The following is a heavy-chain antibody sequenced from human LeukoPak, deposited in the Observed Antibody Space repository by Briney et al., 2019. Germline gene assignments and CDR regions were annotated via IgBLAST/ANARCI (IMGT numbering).Heavy chain of an antibody. J-gene: IGHJ4*02. V-gene: IGHV3-33*01. D-gene: IGHD1-26*01. CDR3: ARGVGATDFFDY. CDR2: IWYDGSNK. CDR1: GFTFSSYG. Sequence: PGGSLRLSCAASGFTFSSYGMHWVGQAPGKGVEWVAVIWYDGSNKYYADSVKGRFTISRDNSKNTLYLQMNSLRAEDTAVYYCARGVGATDFFDYWGQGTLVTVSS.